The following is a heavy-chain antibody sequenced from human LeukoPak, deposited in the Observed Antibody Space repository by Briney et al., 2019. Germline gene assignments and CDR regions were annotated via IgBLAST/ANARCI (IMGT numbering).Heavy chain of an antibody. CDR3: ARDQRGFSYSKYYFDY. D-gene: IGHD5-18*01. CDR1: VFSFSSYG. J-gene: IGHJ4*02. Sequence: PGGSLSLSCAASVFSFSSYGMHWVGQAPGKGLEWVAGIWYAGTNKYYAASVKGRFTISRDNSKNTLYLQTNSLRAEDTAVYYCARDQRGFSYSKYYFDYWGQGTLVTVSS. CDR2: IWYAGTNK. V-gene: IGHV3-33*01.